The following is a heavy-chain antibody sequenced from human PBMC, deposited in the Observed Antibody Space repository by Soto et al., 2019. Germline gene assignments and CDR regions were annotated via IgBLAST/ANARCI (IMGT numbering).Heavy chain of an antibody. CDR2: INHSGST. CDR3: ARGWSPLRFLDWLLSGFDD. CDR1: GGSFSGYY. Sequence: SETLSLTCAVYGGSFSGYYWSWIRQPPGKGLEWIGEINHSGSTNYNPSLKSRVTISVDTSKNQFSLKLSSVTAADTAVYYCARGWSPLRFLDWLLSGFDDWGQGTLVTVSS. J-gene: IGHJ4*02. V-gene: IGHV4-34*01. D-gene: IGHD3-3*01.